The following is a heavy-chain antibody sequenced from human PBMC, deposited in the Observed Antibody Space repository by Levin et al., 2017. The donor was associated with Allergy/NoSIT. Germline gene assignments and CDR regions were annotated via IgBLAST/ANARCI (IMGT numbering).Heavy chain of an antibody. D-gene: IGHD4-17*01. Sequence: LSLTCAASGFTFSSYSMNWVRQAPGKGLEWVSYISSSSSTIYYADSVKGRFTISRDNAKNSLYLQMNSLRAEDTAVYYCARDYGDYAYYFDYWGQGTLVTVSS. CDR3: ARDYGDYAYYFDY. J-gene: IGHJ4*02. CDR1: GFTFSSYS. CDR2: ISSSSSTI. V-gene: IGHV3-48*01.